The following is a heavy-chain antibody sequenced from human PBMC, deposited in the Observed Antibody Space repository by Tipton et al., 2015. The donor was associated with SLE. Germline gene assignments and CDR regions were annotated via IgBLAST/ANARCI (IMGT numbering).Heavy chain of an antibody. D-gene: IGHD6-13*01. CDR2: IYTSGST. CDR3: ARAKQPGGMDV. J-gene: IGHJ6*02. Sequence: TLSLTCAVSGGSISSGGYSWSWIRQPAGKGLEWIGRIYTSGSTNYNPSLKSRVTISVDTSKNQFSLKLSSVTAADTAVYYCARAKQPGGMDVWGQGTTVTVSS. V-gene: IGHV4-61*02. CDR1: GGSISSGGYS.